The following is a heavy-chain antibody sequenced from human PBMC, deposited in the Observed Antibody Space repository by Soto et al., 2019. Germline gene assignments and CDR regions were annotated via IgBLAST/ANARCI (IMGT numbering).Heavy chain of an antibody. Sequence: QVQLVESGGGVVQPGRSLRLSCAASGFTFSNYGMHWVRQAPDKGLEWVAVIWYDGSNKYYADSVKGRFTISSDNSKNTRYLQMNSRRAEDTAVYYCARDRGGGWPFDPWGQGTLVTVSS. CDR2: IWYDGSNK. J-gene: IGHJ5*02. CDR1: GFTFSNYG. D-gene: IGHD2-15*01. V-gene: IGHV3-33*01. CDR3: ARDRGGGWPFDP.